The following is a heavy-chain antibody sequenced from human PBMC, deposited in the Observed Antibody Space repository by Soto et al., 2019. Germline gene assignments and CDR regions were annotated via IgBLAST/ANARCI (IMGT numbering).Heavy chain of an antibody. V-gene: IGHV1-2*02. Sequence: ASVKVSCKPFGYSFTAYYIHWVRQAPGQGLECMGWVDPRSGATKYAQRFQGRVTMTRDTSISTAYMELSRLRSDDTAVYYCARLYCSSTSCWYWGQGTLVTVSS. D-gene: IGHD2-2*01. CDR2: VDPRSGAT. CDR1: GYSFTAYY. J-gene: IGHJ4*02. CDR3: ARLYCSSTSCWY.